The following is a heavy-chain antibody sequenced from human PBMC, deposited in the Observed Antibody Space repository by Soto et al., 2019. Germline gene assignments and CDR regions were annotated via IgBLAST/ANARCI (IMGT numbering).Heavy chain of an antibody. CDR2: IYHSGST. Sequence: SDNLSLTCAGSGGSISSSNLCCRLNQPPGKGLEWIGDIYHSGSTNYNPSLKSRVTISVDTSKNQFSLKLSSVTAADTAVYYCARAKVAAKLRYNYYYMDAWGKGTTVNVSS. CDR1: GGSISSSNL. D-gene: IGHD2-15*01. CDR3: ARAKVAAKLRYNYYYMDA. V-gene: IGHV4-4*02. J-gene: IGHJ6*03.